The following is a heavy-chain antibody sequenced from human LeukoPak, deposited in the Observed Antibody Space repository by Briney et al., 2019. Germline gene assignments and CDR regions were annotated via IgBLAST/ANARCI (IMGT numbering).Heavy chain of an antibody. V-gene: IGHV4-59*01. D-gene: IGHD4-17*01. CDR3: ASGYGDYWFDH. J-gene: IGHJ5*02. CDR2: IYYTGST. Sequence: KSSETLSLTCTVSGGSISRDFWSWIRQPPGKGLEWIGYIYYTGSTNYNPSLKSRVTISIDTSKNQFSLRLSSVTAADTAVYYCASGYGDYWFDHWAQGTLVTVSS. CDR1: GGSISRDF.